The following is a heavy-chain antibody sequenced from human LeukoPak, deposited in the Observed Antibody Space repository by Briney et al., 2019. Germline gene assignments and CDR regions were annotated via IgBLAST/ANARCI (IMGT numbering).Heavy chain of an antibody. Sequence: SETLSLTCTVSGGSISSNGYYWGWIRQPPGKGLEWIGSFYYTGSTFYSPSLKSRVTISVDTSKNQFSLKLSSVTAADTAVYYCARGRTLGGYSYGPRRSRFDYWGQGTLVTVSS. CDR1: GGSISSNGYY. D-gene: IGHD5-18*01. V-gene: IGHV4-39*07. J-gene: IGHJ4*02. CDR2: FYYTGST. CDR3: ARGRTLGGYSYGPRRSRFDY.